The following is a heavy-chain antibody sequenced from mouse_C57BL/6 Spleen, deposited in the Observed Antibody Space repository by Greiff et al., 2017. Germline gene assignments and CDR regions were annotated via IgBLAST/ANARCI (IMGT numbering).Heavy chain of an antibody. Sequence: VQLQQPGAELVMPGASVKLSCKASGYTFTSYWMHWVKQRPGQGLEWIGEIDPSDSYTNYNQKFKGKSTLTVDKSSSTAYMQLSSLTSEDSAVYYCARGVYDGYFDYWGQGTTLTVSS. D-gene: IGHD2-3*01. CDR2: IDPSDSYT. CDR3: ARGVYDGYFDY. CDR1: GYTFTSYW. V-gene: IGHV1-69*01. J-gene: IGHJ2*01.